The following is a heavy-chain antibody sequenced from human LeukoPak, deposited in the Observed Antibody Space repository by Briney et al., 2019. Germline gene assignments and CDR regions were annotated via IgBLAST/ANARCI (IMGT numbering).Heavy chain of an antibody. CDR1: GGSISSYY. V-gene: IGHV4-59*01. D-gene: IGHD3-10*01. Sequence: PSETLSLTCTVSGGSISSYYWSWIRQPPGKGLEWIGYIYYSGSTSYNPSLKSRVTISVDTPKNQFSLKLSSVTAADTAVYYCARYEAERYYYGSGSYYSNNWFDPWGQGTLVTVSS. CDR2: IYYSGST. CDR3: ARYEAERYYYGSGSYYSNNWFDP. J-gene: IGHJ5*02.